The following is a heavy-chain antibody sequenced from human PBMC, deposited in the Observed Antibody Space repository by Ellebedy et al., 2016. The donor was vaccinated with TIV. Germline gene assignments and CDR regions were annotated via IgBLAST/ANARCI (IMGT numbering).Heavy chain of an antibody. D-gene: IGHD6-19*01. V-gene: IGHV1-18*01. Sequence: ASVQVSCKASGYTFTSYVITWVRQAPGQGLEWMGWISGYHGNTNYAQKFQGRVTMTTDTSTSTAYMELGSLRSDDTAVYYWAVGGGSGWDISFDFWGQGTLVTVSS. J-gene: IGHJ4*02. CDR1: GYTFTSYV. CDR2: ISGYHGNT. CDR3: AVGGGSGWDISFDF.